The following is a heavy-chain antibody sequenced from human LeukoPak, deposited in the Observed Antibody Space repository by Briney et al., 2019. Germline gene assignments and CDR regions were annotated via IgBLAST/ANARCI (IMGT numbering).Heavy chain of an antibody. D-gene: IGHD3-16*01. CDR3: AGLWGVMGYYYGMDV. Sequence: PSETLSLTCTVSGGSISSSGYYWGWIRQPPGKGLEWIGSIYYSGSTYYNPSLKSRVTISVDTSKNQFSLKLSSVTAADTAVYYCAGLWGVMGYYYGMDVWGQGTTVTVSS. J-gene: IGHJ6*02. CDR1: GGSISSSGYY. V-gene: IGHV4-39*01. CDR2: IYYSGST.